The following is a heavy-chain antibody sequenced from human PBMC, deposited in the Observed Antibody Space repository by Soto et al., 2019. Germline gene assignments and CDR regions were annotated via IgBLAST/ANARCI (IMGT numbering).Heavy chain of an antibody. D-gene: IGHD3-10*01. V-gene: IGHV3-23*01. CDR1: GFTFSSSA. CDR2: VSANGQGI. Sequence: GGSLRLSCAASGFTFSSSAISWVRQAPGKGLEWVSAVSANGQGIYYADSVRGRFTISRDNSKNTVFPHMDSLSAEDTAVYYCAKDRHYPRDYFHYWGQGTLVTVSS. CDR3: AKDRHYPRDYFHY. J-gene: IGHJ4*02.